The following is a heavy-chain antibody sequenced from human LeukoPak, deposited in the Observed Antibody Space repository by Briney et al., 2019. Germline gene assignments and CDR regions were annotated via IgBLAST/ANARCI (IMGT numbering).Heavy chain of an antibody. CDR2: IYPGDSDT. CDR3: ARLGSLGYCSGGSCYSDGMDV. V-gene: IGHV5-51*01. Sequence: GESLKISCKGSGYSFTSYWIGWVRQMPGKGLEWMGTIYPGDSDTRYSPSFQGQVTISADKSISTAYLQWSSLKASDTAMYYCARLGSLGYCSGGSCYSDGMDVWGQGTTVTVSS. J-gene: IGHJ6*02. D-gene: IGHD2-15*01. CDR1: GYSFTSYW.